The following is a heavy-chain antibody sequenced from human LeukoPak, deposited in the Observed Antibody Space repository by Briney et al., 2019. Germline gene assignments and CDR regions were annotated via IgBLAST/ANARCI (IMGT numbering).Heavy chain of an antibody. CDR1: GGSISSGGYY. CDR2: IYYSGST. CDR3: ARASDFWSGYYYYYGMDV. Sequence: PSGTLSLTCTVSGGSISSGGYYWSWIRQHPGKGLEWIGYIYYSGSTYYNPSLKSRVTISVDTSKNQFSLKLSSVTAADTAVYYCARASDFWSGYYYYYGMDVWGQGTTVTVSS. V-gene: IGHV4-31*03. J-gene: IGHJ6*02. D-gene: IGHD3-3*01.